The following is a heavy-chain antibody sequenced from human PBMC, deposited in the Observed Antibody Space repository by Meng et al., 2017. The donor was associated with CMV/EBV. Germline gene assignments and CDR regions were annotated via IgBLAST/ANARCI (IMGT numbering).Heavy chain of an antibody. D-gene: IGHD2-2*01. CDR2: ISGSGATT. Sequence: GESLKISCAASGFTFSTYDMSWVRQAQGKGLEWVSGISGSGATTYYADSVKGRFTISRDNSKNTLYLQMNSLGADNTAVYYCAKFGSTSWSDFDYWGQGTLVTVSS. CDR1: GFTFSTYD. J-gene: IGHJ4*02. V-gene: IGHV3-23*01. CDR3: AKFGSTSWSDFDY.